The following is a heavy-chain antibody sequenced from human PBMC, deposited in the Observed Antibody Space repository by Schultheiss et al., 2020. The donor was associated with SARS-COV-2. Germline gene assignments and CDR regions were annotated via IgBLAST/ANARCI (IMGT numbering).Heavy chain of an antibody. CDR3: ARILLTPYYMDV. Sequence: SCPTLVKPTQSLTLTCTFSGLSLSTSGMCVSWIRQPPGKALEWLARIDWDDDKYYSTSLKTRLTISKDTAKNQVVLTMTNMDPVDTATYYCARILLTPYYMDVWGKGTTVTVSS. D-gene: IGHD3-9*01. CDR2: IDWDDDK. CDR1: GLSLSTSGMC. J-gene: IGHJ6*03. V-gene: IGHV2-70*11.